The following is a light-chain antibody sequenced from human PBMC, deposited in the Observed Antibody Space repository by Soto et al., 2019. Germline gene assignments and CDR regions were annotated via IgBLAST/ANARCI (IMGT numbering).Light chain of an antibody. J-gene: IGKJ1*01. Sequence: DIQMTQCPSSLSASVGDRVTITCRTSQSINTYLNWYQQKPGKAPKLLIYGASSLQSGVPLRFSGSGSGTDFTLTITTLQPEDFATYYCQESYSFLWGTCGQGTKVEIK. CDR3: QESYSFLWGT. V-gene: IGKV1-39*01. CDR2: GAS. CDR1: QSINTY.